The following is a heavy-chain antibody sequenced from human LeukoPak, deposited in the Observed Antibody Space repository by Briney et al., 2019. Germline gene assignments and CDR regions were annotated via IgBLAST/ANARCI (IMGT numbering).Heavy chain of an antibody. CDR2: ISYDGSNK. CDR1: GFTFSSYG. Sequence: GGSLRLSCAASGFTFSSYGMPWVRQAPGKGLEWVAVISYDGSNKYYADSVKGRFTISRDNAKNSLYLQMNSLRAEDTAVYYCARDTDGGNSVSSYYYGMDVWGQGTTVTVSS. V-gene: IGHV3-30*03. D-gene: IGHD2-21*02. CDR3: ARDTDGGNSVSSYYYGMDV. J-gene: IGHJ6*02.